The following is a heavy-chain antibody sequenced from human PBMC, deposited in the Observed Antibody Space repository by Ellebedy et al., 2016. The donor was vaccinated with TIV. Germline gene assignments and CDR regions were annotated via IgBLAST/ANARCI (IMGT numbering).Heavy chain of an antibody. CDR3: AREGRRDGYNSGDY. CDR1: GGTFSSYA. J-gene: IGHJ4*02. CDR2: IIPIFGTA. Sequence: AASVKVSCKASGGTFSSYAISWVRQAPGQGLEWMGGIIPIFGTANYAQKFQGRVTITADESTSTAYMERSSLRSEDTAVYYCAREGRRDGYNSGDYWGQGTLVTVSS. V-gene: IGHV1-69*13. D-gene: IGHD5-24*01.